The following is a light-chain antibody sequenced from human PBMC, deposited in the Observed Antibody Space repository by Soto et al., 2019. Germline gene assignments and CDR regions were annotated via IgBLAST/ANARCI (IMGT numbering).Light chain of an antibody. J-gene: IGLJ2*01. V-gene: IGLV2-14*01. Sequence: QSALTQPASVSGSPGQSITISCTGTSSDIGGYNYVSWYQQHPDKAPKLMIYEVSDRPSGVSNRFSGSKSGNTASLTISGLQAEDEADYYCCSYTSSSTRVVFGGGTKLTVL. CDR2: EVS. CDR3: CSYTSSSTRVV. CDR1: SSDIGGYNY.